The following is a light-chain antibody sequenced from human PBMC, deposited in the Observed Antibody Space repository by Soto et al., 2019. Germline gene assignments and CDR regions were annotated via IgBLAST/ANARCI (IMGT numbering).Light chain of an antibody. CDR3: ASYRRINTRV. CDR1: SSDVGGYNH. Sequence: QSALTQPASVSGSPGQSITISCTGTSSDVGGYNHVSWYQQYPGKAPKLIIHDVSHRPSGVSNRFSGSKSGNTASLTISGLQAEDEADYYCASYRRINTRVFGGGTQLTVL. J-gene: IGLJ3*02. CDR2: DVS. V-gene: IGLV2-14*03.